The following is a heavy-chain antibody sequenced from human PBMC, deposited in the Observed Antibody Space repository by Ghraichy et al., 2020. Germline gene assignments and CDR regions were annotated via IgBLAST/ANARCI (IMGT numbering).Heavy chain of an antibody. CDR1: GGSISSSGYY. D-gene: IGHD4-17*01. J-gene: IGHJ3*02. CDR3: ARSYGDYDSAFEI. Sequence: TLSLTCTVSGGSISSSGYYWSWLRQLPGKGLEWIGYISYSGRTYYKPSLKSRVTISVDTSKNQFSLKLSSVTAADTAVYYCARSYGDYDSAFEIWGQGTRVTVSS. V-gene: IGHV4-31*03. CDR2: ISYSGRT.